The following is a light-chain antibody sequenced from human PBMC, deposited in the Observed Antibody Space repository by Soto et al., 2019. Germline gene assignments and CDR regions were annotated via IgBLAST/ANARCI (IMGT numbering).Light chain of an antibody. CDR2: AAS. CDR3: QQANSFPRT. J-gene: IGKJ1*01. CDR1: QAISTW. V-gene: IGKV1D-12*01. Sequence: DIQMTQSPSSVSASVGDRVTITCRASQAISTWSAWYQQKPWKAPKLLIYAASNLQTGVPSRFSGSGSGTNFTLTISSLQPEDFATYYCQQANSFPRTFGQGTQVEIK.